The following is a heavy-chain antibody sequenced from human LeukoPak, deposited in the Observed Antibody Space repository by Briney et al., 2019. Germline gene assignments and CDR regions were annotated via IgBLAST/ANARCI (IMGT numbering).Heavy chain of an antibody. Sequence: SETLSLTCSVSGGSISSSSYYWGWIRQPPGKGLEWIGSIYYNGNFYYNPSLKSRVTMPADTSKNQFSLRLTSMTAADTAVYYCGRHAAVAGRMDFDYWGQGTLVTVSS. D-gene: IGHD6-19*01. CDR2: IYYNGNF. V-gene: IGHV4-39*01. CDR3: GRHAAVAGRMDFDY. CDR1: GGSISSSSYY. J-gene: IGHJ4*02.